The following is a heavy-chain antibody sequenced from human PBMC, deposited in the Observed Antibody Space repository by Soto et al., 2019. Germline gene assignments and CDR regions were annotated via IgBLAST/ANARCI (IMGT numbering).Heavy chain of an antibody. V-gene: IGHV1-8*01. D-gene: IGHD5-18*01. CDR1: GYTFTSYD. CDR2: MNPNSGNT. Sequence: ASLKVSCNASGYTFTSYDINWVLQATGQGLEWMGWMNPNSGNTGYAQKFQGRVTMTRNTSISTAYMELSSLRSEDTAVYYCARDTGSRYETFDDWGQGTLVNVSS. CDR3: ARDTGSRYETFDD. J-gene: IGHJ4*02.